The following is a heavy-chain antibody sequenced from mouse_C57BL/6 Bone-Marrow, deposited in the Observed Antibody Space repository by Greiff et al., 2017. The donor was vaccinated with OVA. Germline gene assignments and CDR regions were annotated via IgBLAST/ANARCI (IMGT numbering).Heavy chain of an antibody. D-gene: IGHD1-1*01. J-gene: IGHJ2*01. CDR1: GYTFTNYW. V-gene: IGHV1-63*01. Sequence: VMLVESGAELVRPGTSVKMSCKASGYTFTNYWIGWAKQRPGHGLEWIGDIYPGGGYTNYNEKFKGKATLTADKSSSTAYMQFSSLTSEDSAIYYCARYHGSYFDYWGQGTTLTVSS. CDR3: ARYHGSYFDY. CDR2: IYPGGGYT.